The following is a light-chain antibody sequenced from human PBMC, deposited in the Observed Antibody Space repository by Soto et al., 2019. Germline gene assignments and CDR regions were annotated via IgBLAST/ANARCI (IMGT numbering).Light chain of an antibody. CDR2: AAY. CDR1: QVISND. V-gene: IGKV1-17*01. J-gene: IGKJ1*01. Sequence: DIQMTQSPSSLSASVGDRVTITCRASQVISNDLGWYQQEPGKAPKRLIYAAYTLQSGVPSRFSGSGSGTEFTLTISSLQAEDFATYYCLQHYRYPRTFGQGTKVDIK. CDR3: LQHYRYPRT.